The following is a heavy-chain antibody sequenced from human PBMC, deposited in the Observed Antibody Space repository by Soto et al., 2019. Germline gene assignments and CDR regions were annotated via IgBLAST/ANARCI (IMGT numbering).Heavy chain of an antibody. Sequence: VGSLRLSCAASGFTFSSYAMHWGRQAPGKGLEWVAVISYDGSNKYYADSVKGRFTISRDNSKNTLYLQMNSLRAEDTAVYYCARDLGDFWSGYYNTYYYGMDVWGQGTTVTAP. V-gene: IGHV3-30-3*01. CDR2: ISYDGSNK. CDR1: GFTFSSYA. CDR3: ARDLGDFWSGYYNTYYYGMDV. J-gene: IGHJ6*02. D-gene: IGHD3-3*01.